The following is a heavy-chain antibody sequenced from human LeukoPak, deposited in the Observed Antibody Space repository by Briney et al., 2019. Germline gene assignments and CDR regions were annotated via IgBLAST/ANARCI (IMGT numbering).Heavy chain of an antibody. D-gene: IGHD2-2*01. Sequence: GGSLRLSCAASGFTFSRYSMNWVRQAPGKGLEWVSYISSSSNTIYYADSVKGRFTISSDNAKNSLYLQMSSLRVEDTAVYYCAPGYCSSTICYHYFEYWGQGTLVTVSS. CDR1: GFTFSRYS. CDR2: ISSSSNTI. V-gene: IGHV3-48*01. CDR3: APGYCSSTICYHYFEY. J-gene: IGHJ4*02.